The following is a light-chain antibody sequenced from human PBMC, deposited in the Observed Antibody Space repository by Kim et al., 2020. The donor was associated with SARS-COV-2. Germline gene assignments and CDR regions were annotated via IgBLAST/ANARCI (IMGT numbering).Light chain of an antibody. V-gene: IGLV4-60*03. CDR1: SAHTAYI. Sequence: SVKLPCTLSSAHTAYIVTWHQQQPGKAPRYLMKLEGSGDYSKGSGVSFRFSGSSSGADRYLTISNVQSEDEAHYYCVTWDSYTRVFGGGTQLTVL. CDR2: LEGSGDY. CDR3: VTWDSYTRV. J-gene: IGLJ3*02.